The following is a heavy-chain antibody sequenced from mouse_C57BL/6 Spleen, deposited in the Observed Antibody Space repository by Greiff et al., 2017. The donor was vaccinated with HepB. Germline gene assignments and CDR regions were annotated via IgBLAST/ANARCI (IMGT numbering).Heavy chain of an antibody. D-gene: IGHD3-2*02. V-gene: IGHV1-69*01. CDR3: ATRDSSGYDGFAY. CDR2: IDPSDSYT. J-gene: IGHJ3*01. CDR1: GYTFTSYW. Sequence: QVQLQQSGAELVMPGASVKLSCKASGYTFTSYWMHWVKQRPGQGLEWIGEIDPSDSYTNYNQKFKGKSTLTVDKSSSTAYMQLSSLTSEDSAVYYCATRDSSGYDGFAYWGQGTLVTVSA.